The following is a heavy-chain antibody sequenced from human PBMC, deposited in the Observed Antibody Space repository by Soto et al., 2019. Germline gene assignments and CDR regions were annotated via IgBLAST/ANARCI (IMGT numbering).Heavy chain of an antibody. CDR3: ARGYYDSSGQSNTFGV. CDR2: VSYSGST. J-gene: IGHJ3*01. Sequence: SETLSLTCTVSGASISSSYWSWIRQSPGKGLEWIGYVSYSGSTNYNPSLKSRVTISVDTSKNQFSLKLSSATAADTALYYCARGYYDSSGQSNTFGVWGQGTMVTVSS. D-gene: IGHD3-22*01. CDR1: GASISSSY. V-gene: IGHV4-59*01.